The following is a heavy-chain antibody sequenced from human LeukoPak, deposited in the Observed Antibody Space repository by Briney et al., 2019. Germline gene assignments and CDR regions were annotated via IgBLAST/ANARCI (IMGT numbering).Heavy chain of an antibody. V-gene: IGHV4-4*09. CDR2: IYTSGST. Sequence: SETLSLTCTVSGGSISSYYWSWIRQPPGKGLEWIGYIYTSGSTNYNPSLKSRVTISVDTSKNQFSLKLSSVTAADTAMYYCARVPLWWLTPFDFWGQGTLATVSS. D-gene: IGHD5-12*01. CDR3: ARVPLWWLTPFDF. CDR1: GGSISSYY. J-gene: IGHJ4*02.